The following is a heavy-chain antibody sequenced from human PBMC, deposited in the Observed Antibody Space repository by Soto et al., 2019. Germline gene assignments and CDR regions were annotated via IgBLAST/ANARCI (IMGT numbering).Heavy chain of an antibody. D-gene: IGHD1-26*01. V-gene: IGHV3-43*01. Sequence: EVQLVESGGVVVQPGGSLRLSCAASGFTFDDYTMHWVRQAPGKGLEWVAIINWDGGSTYYADSVKGRFTISRDNSKNSLCQQMQILRTEDTALYYCAIDGGIVGATDPADAFDIWGQGKMVTVSS. J-gene: IGHJ3*02. CDR2: INWDGGST. CDR1: GFTFDDYT. CDR3: AIDGGIVGATDPADAFDI.